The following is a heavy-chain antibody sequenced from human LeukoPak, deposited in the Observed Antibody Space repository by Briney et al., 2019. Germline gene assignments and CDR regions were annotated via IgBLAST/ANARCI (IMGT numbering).Heavy chain of an antibody. J-gene: IGHJ4*02. CDR3: ARDIWLGPSVEY. CDR1: GFTFSDYY. V-gene: IGHV3-11*01. D-gene: IGHD6-19*01. CDR2: ISSSGSSI. Sequence: PGGSLRLSCAASGFTFSDYYMSWIRQAPGKGLEWISYISSSGSSIFNADSVKGRFTISRDNAKNSVFLQMNSLRAEDTAVYYCARDIWLGPSVEYWGQGTLVTVSS.